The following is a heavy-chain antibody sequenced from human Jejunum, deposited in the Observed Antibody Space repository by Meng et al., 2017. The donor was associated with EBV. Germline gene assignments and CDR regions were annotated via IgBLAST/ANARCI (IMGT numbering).Heavy chain of an antibody. CDR2: IYHSGST. D-gene: IGHD3-22*01. CDR3: ARTTIYFDSSGYSYTSFDF. J-gene: IGHJ4*02. CDR1: GVSISSSDW. Sequence: QVQLQESGPGLVKPSGXLSLTCAVSGVSISSSDWWTWVRQPPGKGLKWIGEIYHSGSTNYNPSLKSRVTISVDKSKNQFSLKLISVTAADTAMYYCARTTIYFDSSGYSYTSFDFWGQGTLVTVSS. V-gene: IGHV4-4*02.